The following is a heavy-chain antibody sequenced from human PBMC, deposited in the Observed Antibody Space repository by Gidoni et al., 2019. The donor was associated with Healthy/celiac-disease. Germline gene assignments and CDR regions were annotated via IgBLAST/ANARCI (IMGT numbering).Heavy chain of an antibody. CDR3: TTDSSRPPYYFDY. CDR1: GFTFSNAW. Sequence: GGLVKPGGSLRLSCAASGFTFSNAWMSWVRQAPGKGLEWVGRIKSKTDGGTTDYAAPVKGRFTISRDDSKNTLYLQMNSLKTEDTAVYYCTTDSSRPPYYFDYWGQGTLVTVSS. CDR2: IKSKTDGGTT. D-gene: IGHD6-6*01. V-gene: IGHV3-15*01. J-gene: IGHJ4*02.